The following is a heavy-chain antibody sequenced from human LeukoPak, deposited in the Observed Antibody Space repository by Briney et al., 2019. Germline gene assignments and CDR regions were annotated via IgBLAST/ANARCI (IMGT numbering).Heavy chain of an antibody. J-gene: IGHJ3*02. CDR1: GGSISPYY. V-gene: IGHV4-59*01. Sequence: NPSETLSLTCTVSGGSISPYYWSWIRQPPGKGLEWIGYVYYTGSTYYNPSLKSRVTILIDTSKNQFSLKLTSVTAADTAVYYCARAYYYGSGTFDIWGQGTMVTVSS. D-gene: IGHD3-10*01. CDR2: VYYTGST. CDR3: ARAYYYGSGTFDI.